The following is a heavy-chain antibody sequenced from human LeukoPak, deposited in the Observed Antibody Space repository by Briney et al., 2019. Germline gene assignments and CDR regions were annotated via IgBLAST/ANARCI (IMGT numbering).Heavy chain of an antibody. J-gene: IGHJ5*02. CDR2: ISGSGGST. CDR1: GFTFSSYA. CDR3: AKVRPLASSSSDWFDP. D-gene: IGHD6-6*01. Sequence: GSLRLSCAASGFTFSSYAMSWVRPAPGKGLEWVSAISGSGGSTYYADSVKGRFTISSDNSKNTLYLQMNSLRAEDTAVYYCAKVRPLASSSSDWFDPWGQGTLATVSS. V-gene: IGHV3-23*01.